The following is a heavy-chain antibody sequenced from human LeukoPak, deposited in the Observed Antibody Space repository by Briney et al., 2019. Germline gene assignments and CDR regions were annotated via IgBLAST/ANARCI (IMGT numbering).Heavy chain of an antibody. D-gene: IGHD2/OR15-2a*01. J-gene: IGHJ6*02. CDR1: GFTFSRYW. V-gene: IGHV3-74*01. Sequence: GGSLRLSCAASGFTFSRYWMHWLRQAPGKGLVWVSRISTDGNSTTYADSMKGRFTISRDNGRNTLYLQMYSLRAEDTAVYYCASYLTSIPSGMDVWGQGTTVTVSS. CDR2: ISTDGNST. CDR3: ASYLTSIPSGMDV.